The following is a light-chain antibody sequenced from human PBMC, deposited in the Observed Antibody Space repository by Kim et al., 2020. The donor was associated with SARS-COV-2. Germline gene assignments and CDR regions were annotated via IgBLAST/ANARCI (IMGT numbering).Light chain of an antibody. J-gene: IGLJ3*02. CDR3: ETWETNIWV. Sequence: SSVEHTGRLTREHSSYIIAWHQRQPGKAPRYLMKLEGSRSYNKGSGVPGLFSGSSSGADRYLTSSNRQADEEADYYCETWETNIWVFGGGTQLTVL. CDR2: LEGSRSY. V-gene: IGLV4-60*03. CDR1: REHSSYI.